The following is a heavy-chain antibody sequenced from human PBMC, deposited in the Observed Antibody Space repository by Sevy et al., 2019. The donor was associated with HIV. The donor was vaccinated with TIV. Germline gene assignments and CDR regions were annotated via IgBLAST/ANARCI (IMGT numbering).Heavy chain of an antibody. V-gene: IGHV4-59*01. D-gene: IGHD5-12*01. CDR3: ARRSSVEMATHRAFDI. J-gene: IGHJ3*02. Sequence: SETLSLTCTVSGGSISSYYWSWIRQPPGKGLEWIGYIYYSGSTNYNPSLKSRVTISVDTSKNQFSLKLSSVTAADTAVYYCARRSSVEMATHRAFDIWGQGTMVTVSS. CDR1: GGSISSYY. CDR2: IYYSGST.